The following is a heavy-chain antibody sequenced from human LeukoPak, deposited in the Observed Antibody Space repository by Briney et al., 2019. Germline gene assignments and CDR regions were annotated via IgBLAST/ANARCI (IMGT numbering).Heavy chain of an antibody. D-gene: IGHD1-26*01. CDR1: GGSISSYY. CDR2: IYTSGST. CDR3: ARGVPNRYSGSYYDY. Sequence: SETLSLACTVSGGSISSYYWSWIRQPAGKGLEWIGRIYTSGSTNYNPSLKSRVTMSVDTSKNQFSLKLSSVTAADTAVYYCARGVPNRYSGSYYDYWGQGTLVTVSS. J-gene: IGHJ4*02. V-gene: IGHV4-4*07.